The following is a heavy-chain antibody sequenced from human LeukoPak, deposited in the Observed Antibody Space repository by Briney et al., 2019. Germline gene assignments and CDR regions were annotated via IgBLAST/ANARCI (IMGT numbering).Heavy chain of an antibody. V-gene: IGHV3-73*01. J-gene: IGHJ3*02. Sequence: AGGSLRLSCAASGFTFSGSAMHWVRQASGKGLEWVGRIRSKANSYATAYAASVKGRFTISRDDSKNTAYLQMNSLKTEDTAVYYCTRQAGFDTPFDIWGQGTMVTVSS. CDR3: TRQAGFDTPFDI. CDR1: GFTFSGSA. D-gene: IGHD3-9*01. CDR2: IRSKANSYAT.